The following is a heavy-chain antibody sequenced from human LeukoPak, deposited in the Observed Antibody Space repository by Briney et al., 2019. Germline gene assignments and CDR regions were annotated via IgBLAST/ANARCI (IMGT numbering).Heavy chain of an antibody. V-gene: IGHV3-23*01. CDR3: AKAPVTTCSGAYCYPFDY. CDR2: ISVSGNT. J-gene: IGHJ4*02. Sequence: QPGRSLRLSCAATGFTFSNFAMSWVRQGPGKGLEWVSAISVSGNTYHADSVKGRFTISRDSSKNTLYLQMNSLRAGDAAVYYCAKAPVTTCSGAYCYPFDYWSQGTLVTVSS. CDR1: GFTFSNFA. D-gene: IGHD2-15*01.